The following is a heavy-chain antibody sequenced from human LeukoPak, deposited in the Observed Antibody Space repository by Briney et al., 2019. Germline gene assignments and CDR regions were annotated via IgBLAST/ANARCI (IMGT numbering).Heavy chain of an antibody. CDR1: GFTFSSYG. CDR3: VLLATTSGLPDY. D-gene: IGHD2/OR15-2a*01. V-gene: IGHV3-30*03. J-gene: IGHJ4*02. Sequence: GRSLRLSCAASGFTFSSYGMHWVRQAPGKGLEWVAVISYDGSNKYYADSVKGRFTISRDNSKNTLYLQMNSLRSEDTAVYYCVLLATTSGLPDYWGQGTLVTVSS. CDR2: ISYDGSNK.